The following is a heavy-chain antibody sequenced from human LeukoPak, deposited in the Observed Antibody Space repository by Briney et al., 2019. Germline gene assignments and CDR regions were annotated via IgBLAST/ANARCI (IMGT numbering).Heavy chain of an antibody. Sequence: SETLSLTCAVYGGSFSGYYWSWIRQPPGKGLEWIGEINHSGSTNYNPSLKSRVTISVDTSKNQFSLKLSSVTAADTAVYYCARGLVRRPFDYWGQGTLATVSS. CDR1: GGSFSGYY. CDR3: ARGLVRRPFDY. CDR2: INHSGST. J-gene: IGHJ4*02. V-gene: IGHV4-34*01.